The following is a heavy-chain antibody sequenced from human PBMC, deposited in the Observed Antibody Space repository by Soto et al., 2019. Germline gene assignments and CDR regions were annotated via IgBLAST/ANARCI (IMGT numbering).Heavy chain of an antibody. CDR3: AKDRAIAVAGTGYFDY. J-gene: IGHJ4*02. CDR1: GFTFSSYA. CDR2: ISGSGGST. D-gene: IGHD6-19*01. Sequence: EVQLLESGGGLVQPGGSLRLSCAASGFTFSSYAMSWVRQAPGKXLEWVSAISGSGGSTYYADSVKGRFTISRDNSKNTLYLQMNSLRAEDTAVYYCAKDRAIAVAGTGYFDYWGQGTLVTVSS. V-gene: IGHV3-23*01.